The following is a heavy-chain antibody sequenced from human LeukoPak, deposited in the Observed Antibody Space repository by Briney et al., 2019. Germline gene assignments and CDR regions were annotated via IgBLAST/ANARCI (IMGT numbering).Heavy chain of an antibody. CDR2: ISYDGTNK. D-gene: IGHD6-13*01. Sequence: GGSLRLSCAASGFIFTDYAMHWVRQAPGKGLEWVAVISYDGTNKYYADSVKGRFTISRDDSKNTLYLQMNSLRVEDTAVYYCARDRAGNSGIAAGGDAFDIWGQGTMVTVSS. CDR1: GFIFTDYA. J-gene: IGHJ3*02. CDR3: ARDRAGNSGIAAGGDAFDI. V-gene: IGHV3-30-3*01.